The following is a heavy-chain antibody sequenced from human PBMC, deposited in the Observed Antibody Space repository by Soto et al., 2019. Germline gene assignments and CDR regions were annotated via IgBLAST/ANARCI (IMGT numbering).Heavy chain of an antibody. CDR1: GFAFSSYA. J-gene: IGHJ3*02. Sequence: PGGSLRLSCAASGFAFSSYAMSWVRQAPGKGLEWVSAISGSGGSTYYADSVKGRFTISRDNAKNTLYLQMNSLRAEDTAVYYCASPLYDFWSGYLVKNQPYDAFDIWGQGTMVTVSS. V-gene: IGHV3-23*01. D-gene: IGHD3-3*01. CDR3: ASPLYDFWSGYLVKNQPYDAFDI. CDR2: ISGSGGST.